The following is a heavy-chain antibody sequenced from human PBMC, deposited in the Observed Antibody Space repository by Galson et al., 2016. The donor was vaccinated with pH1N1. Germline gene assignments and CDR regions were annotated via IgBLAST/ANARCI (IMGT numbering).Heavy chain of an antibody. CDR2: IIGMFGTT. Sequence: SVKVSCKASGGTFSSYAISWVRQAPGQGLEWMGGIIGMFGTTNYAQKFQGRVTITTDELTSTAYMELSSLRSDDTAVYYCARGSYYYYSGLDVWGQGTTVTVSS. V-gene: IGHV1-69*05. J-gene: IGHJ6*02. CDR3: ARGSYYYYSGLDV. CDR1: GGTFSSYA.